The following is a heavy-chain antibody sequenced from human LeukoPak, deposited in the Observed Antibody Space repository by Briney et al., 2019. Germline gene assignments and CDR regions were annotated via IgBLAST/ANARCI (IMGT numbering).Heavy chain of an antibody. Sequence: GGSLRLSCAASGFTFSSYSMNWVRQAPGKGLEWVSSISSSSSYIYYADSVKGRFTISRDNAKNSLYLQMNSLRAEDTAVYYCARAPYYYYDSSGYEIDYWGQGTLVTVSS. V-gene: IGHV3-21*01. CDR2: ISSSSSYI. J-gene: IGHJ4*02. CDR3: ARAPYYYYDSSGYEIDY. CDR1: GFTFSSYS. D-gene: IGHD3-22*01.